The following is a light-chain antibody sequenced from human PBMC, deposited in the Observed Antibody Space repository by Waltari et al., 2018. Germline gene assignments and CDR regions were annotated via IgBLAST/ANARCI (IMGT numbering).Light chain of an antibody. Sequence: QSVLTQPPSVSGAPGQRVTFPCPGLSPNRVPHYYFHLYQQVPVTAPTTPPPLKPHQPQPVPGTAPTPPIYGNVIRPSWVPDRFAASKSGTSASLAITGLQADDEADYYCQSYDSSLSRYVFGSGTEVTVL. CDR2: GNV. V-gene: IGLV1-40*01. CDR3: QSYDSSLSRYV. CDR1: SPNRVPHYY. J-gene: IGLJ1*01.